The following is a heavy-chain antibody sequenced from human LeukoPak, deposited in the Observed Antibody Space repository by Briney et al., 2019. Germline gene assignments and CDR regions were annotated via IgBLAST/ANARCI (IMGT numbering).Heavy chain of an antibody. Sequence: ASVKVSCKASGGTFSSYAISWVRQAPGQGLEWMGWMNPNSGNTGYAQKFQGRVTITRNTSISTAYMELSSLRSEDTAVYYCARGPAAGLDYWGQGTLVTVSS. D-gene: IGHD6-13*01. V-gene: IGHV1-8*03. CDR3: ARGPAAGLDY. CDR2: MNPNSGNT. J-gene: IGHJ4*02. CDR1: GGTFSSYA.